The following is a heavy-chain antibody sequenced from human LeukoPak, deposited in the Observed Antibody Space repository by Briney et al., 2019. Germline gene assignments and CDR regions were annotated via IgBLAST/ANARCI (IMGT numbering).Heavy chain of an antibody. Sequence: PGGSLRLSCAASGFTFSDYYMSWIRQAPGKGLEWVSYISSSSTYTNYADSVKGRFTISRDNAKNSLYLQMNSLRAEDTAVYYCAKGDYYDSSGYYANQPNFDYWGQGTLVTVSS. CDR2: ISSSSTYT. V-gene: IGHV3-11*06. CDR1: GFTFSDYY. CDR3: AKGDYYDSSGYYANQPNFDY. D-gene: IGHD3-22*01. J-gene: IGHJ4*02.